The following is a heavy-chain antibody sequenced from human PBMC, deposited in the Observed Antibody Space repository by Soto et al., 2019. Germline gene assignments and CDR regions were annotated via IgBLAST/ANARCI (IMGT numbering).Heavy chain of an antibody. CDR3: VSDVISGTNY. D-gene: IGHD1-7*01. V-gene: IGHV3-74*01. J-gene: IGHJ4*02. Sequence: EVQLVESGGGLVQPGGSLRLSCAASGFTFSNYWMHWVRQAPGEGLVWVSRINSDGGVIAYADSVTGRFTISRDNAKNTLYLQMNGLRAEDTAMYYCVSDVISGTNYWGQGTPVTISP. CDR1: GFTFSNYW. CDR2: INSDGGVI.